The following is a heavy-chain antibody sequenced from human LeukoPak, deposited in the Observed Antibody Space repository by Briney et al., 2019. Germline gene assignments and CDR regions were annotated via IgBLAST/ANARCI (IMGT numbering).Heavy chain of an antibody. CDR1: GGSISSYY. D-gene: IGHD6-13*01. V-gene: IGHV4-59*08. CDR3: ARHATSSWEVLFDY. Sequence: SETLSLTCTVSGGSISSYYWSWIRQPPGKGLEWIGYIYYSGSTNYNPSLKSRVTISVDTSKNQFSLKLSSVTAADTAVYHCARHATSSWEVLFDYWGQGTLVTVSS. J-gene: IGHJ4*02. CDR2: IYYSGST.